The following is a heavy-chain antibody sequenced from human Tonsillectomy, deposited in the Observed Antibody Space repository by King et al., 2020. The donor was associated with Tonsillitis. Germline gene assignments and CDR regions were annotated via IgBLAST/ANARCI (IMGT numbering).Heavy chain of an antibody. D-gene: IGHD3-22*01. CDR1: GFTFSIYG. CDR3: AKGASGYYYGTFDY. Sequence: VQLVESGGGVVQPGRSLRLSCAASGFTFSIYGMHLVRQAPGKGLEGVAGISYDGSNKYYADSVKGRLTISRDNSKNTLYLQMNSLRAEDTAVYYCAKGASGYYYGTFDYWGQGTLVTVSS. J-gene: IGHJ4*02. V-gene: IGHV3-30*18. CDR2: ISYDGSNK.